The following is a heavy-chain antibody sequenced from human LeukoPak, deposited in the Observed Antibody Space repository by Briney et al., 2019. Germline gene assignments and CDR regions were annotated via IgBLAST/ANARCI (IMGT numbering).Heavy chain of an antibody. CDR1: GFTFSSYS. CDR2: IYSGGST. D-gene: IGHD1-1*01. Sequence: GGSLRLSCAASGFTFSSYSMNWVRQAPGKGLEWVSVIYSGGSTYYADSVKGRFTISRDNSKNTLYLQMNSLRAEDTAVYYCARELERTFDYWGQGTLVTVSS. J-gene: IGHJ4*02. CDR3: ARELERTFDY. V-gene: IGHV3-66*01.